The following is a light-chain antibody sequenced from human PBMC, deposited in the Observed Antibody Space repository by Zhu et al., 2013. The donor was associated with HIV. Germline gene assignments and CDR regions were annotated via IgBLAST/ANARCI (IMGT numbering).Light chain of an antibody. CDR1: QSISTW. CDR3: QQYNTHSPS. V-gene: IGKV1-5*03. Sequence: DIQVTQSPSTLSASVGDRVTITCRASQSISTWLAWYQLKPGRAPKLLIYKASTLEIGVPPRFSGSGSGTEFTLTISSLQPDDFARYHCQQYNTHSPSFGQGTELEI. J-gene: IGKJ2*03. CDR2: KAS.